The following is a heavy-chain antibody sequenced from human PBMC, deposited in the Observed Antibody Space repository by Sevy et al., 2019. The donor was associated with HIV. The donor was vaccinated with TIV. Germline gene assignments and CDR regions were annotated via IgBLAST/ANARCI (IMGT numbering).Heavy chain of an antibody. CDR1: GYTFTGYY. J-gene: IGHJ6*02. CDR2: INPNSGGT. Sequence: ASVKVSCKASGYTFTGYYMHWVRQAPGQGLEWMGWINPNSGGTNYAQKFKGRVTMTRDTSISTAYMELSRLRSDDTAVYYCAREPVMSSGSYYYYGMDVWGQGTTVTVSS. V-gene: IGHV1-2*02. CDR3: AREPVMSSGSYYYYGMDV. D-gene: IGHD3-10*01.